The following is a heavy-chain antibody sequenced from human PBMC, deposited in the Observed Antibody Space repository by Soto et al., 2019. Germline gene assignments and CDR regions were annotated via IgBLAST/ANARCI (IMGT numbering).Heavy chain of an antibody. Sequence: PGGSLRLSCAASGFTFINYAMSWVRQAPGEGLEWVSTISGSGANTHYADSVKGRFSISRDNSKNTLYIQMNSLRAEDTAVYYCAKDYGSSRYFLDYWGQGALVTVSS. V-gene: IGHV3-23*01. D-gene: IGHD6-19*01. CDR3: AKDYGSSRYFLDY. CDR1: GFTFINYA. CDR2: ISGSGANT. J-gene: IGHJ4*02.